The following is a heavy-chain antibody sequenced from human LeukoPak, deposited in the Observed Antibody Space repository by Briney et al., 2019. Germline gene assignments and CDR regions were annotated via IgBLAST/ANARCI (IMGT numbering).Heavy chain of an antibody. D-gene: IGHD3-10*01. Sequence: KPSETLSLICTVSGGSLSSSSYYWGWIRQPPGKGLEWIGSSYYSGSTYYNPSLKSRVTISVDTSKNQFSLKLSSVTAADTAEYYCASGTHSTEFDPWGREPWSPSPQ. J-gene: IGHJ5*02. CDR3: ASGTHSTEFDP. V-gene: IGHV4-39*01. CDR1: GGSLSSSSYY. CDR2: SYYSGST.